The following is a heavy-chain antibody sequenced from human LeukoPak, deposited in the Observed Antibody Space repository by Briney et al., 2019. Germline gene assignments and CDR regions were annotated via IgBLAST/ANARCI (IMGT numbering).Heavy chain of an antibody. CDR2: IKEDGSVK. D-gene: IGHD4-17*01. V-gene: IGHV3-7*03. CDR3: ARERYGYYN. Sequence: GGSLRLSCAASGFTFSSFWMIWVRQAPGKGLEWVANIKEDGSVKNYVDSVKGRFTISRDNAKNSLFLQMNSLRAEDTAVYYCARERYGYYNWGQGTLVTVSS. J-gene: IGHJ4*02. CDR1: GFTFSSFW.